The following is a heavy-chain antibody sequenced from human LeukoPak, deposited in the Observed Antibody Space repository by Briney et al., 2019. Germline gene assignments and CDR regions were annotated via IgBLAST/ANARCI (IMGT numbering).Heavy chain of an antibody. CDR2: TYPGDSDT. CDR1: GYSFTTYW. V-gene: IGHV5-51*01. CDR3: ARLSGFPSHFDY. Sequence: GESLKISCKDSGYSFTTYWIAWVRQMPGKGLEWMGITYPGDSDTRYSPSFQGQVTISADKSISTAYLQWSSLKASDTAMYYCARLSGFPSHFDYWGQGTLVTVSS. D-gene: IGHD3-22*01. J-gene: IGHJ4*02.